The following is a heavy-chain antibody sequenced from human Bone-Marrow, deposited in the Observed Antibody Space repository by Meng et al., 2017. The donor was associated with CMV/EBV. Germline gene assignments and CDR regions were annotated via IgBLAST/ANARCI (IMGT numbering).Heavy chain of an antibody. D-gene: IGHD2-15*01. CDR1: GYTFTSYG. CDR3: TRNGFPEGGYYFDY. V-gene: IGHV1-69*04. J-gene: IGHJ4*02. CDR2: IIPVLGIA. Sequence: VQLVQSGAEVKKPGASVKVSCKASGYTFTSYGITWVRQAPGQGLEWMGRIIPVLGIAIYAQKFQGRVIITADKSTSTAYMELSSLRSEDTAMYYCTRNGFPEGGYYFDYWGQGTLVTVSS.